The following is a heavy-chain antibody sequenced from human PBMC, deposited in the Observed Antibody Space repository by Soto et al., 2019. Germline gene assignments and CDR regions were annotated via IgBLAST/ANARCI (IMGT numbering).Heavy chain of an antibody. V-gene: IGHV3-11*01. CDR1: GFPFSDSF. J-gene: IGHJ5*02. CDR2: ISSTGSTP. CDR3: ARGQQLVANWLDP. Sequence: GSLRLSCAASGFPFSDSFMAWIRQAPGKGLEEIATISSTGSTPYYADSVKGRFTISRDNAQNSLYLEMNNLRAEDTAVYYCARGQQLVANWLDPWGQGILVTVSS. D-gene: IGHD6-6*01.